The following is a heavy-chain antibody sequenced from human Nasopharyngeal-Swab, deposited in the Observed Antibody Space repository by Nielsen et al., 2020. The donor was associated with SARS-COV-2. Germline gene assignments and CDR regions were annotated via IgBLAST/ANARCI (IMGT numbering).Heavy chain of an antibody. J-gene: IGHJ3*02. Sequence: GESLKISCVGSGFTFSSFWMNWVRQAPGKGLEWVANINGDGSARYYVDSVRGRFTVSRDNAKNSLYLQMNSLRVEDTAVYYCARESVVTGMDDATDIWGQGTMVTVSS. D-gene: IGHD2-21*02. CDR2: INGDGSAR. CDR1: GFTFSSFW. CDR3: ARESVVTGMDDATDI. V-gene: IGHV3-7*01.